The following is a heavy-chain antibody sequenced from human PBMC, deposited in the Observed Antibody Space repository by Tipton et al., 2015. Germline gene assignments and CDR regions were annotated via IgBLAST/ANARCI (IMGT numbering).Heavy chain of an antibody. CDR3: ACQDYDSLTRDYQTVDY. CDR2: ISYSGST. J-gene: IGHJ4*02. Sequence: LRLSCTVSGGSVSTSNYYWGWIRQSPGKGLEWIGYISYSGSTHYNPSLKRRVTISLDTSKNQFSLTLNSVTAADTAVYYCACQDYDSLTRDYQTVDYWGQGTLVTVSS. D-gene: IGHD3-9*01. V-gene: IGHV4-61*05. CDR1: GGSVSTSNYY.